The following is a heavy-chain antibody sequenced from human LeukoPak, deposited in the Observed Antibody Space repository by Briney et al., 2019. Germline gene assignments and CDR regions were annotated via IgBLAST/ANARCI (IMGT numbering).Heavy chain of an antibody. J-gene: IGHJ3*02. V-gene: IGHV4-4*02. CDR1: GGSISSSNW. D-gene: IGHD7-27*01. Sequence: SETLSLTCAVSGGSISSSNWWSWIRQPPGKGLEWIGEIYHSGSTNYNPSLKSRVTISVDKSKTQFSLKLSSVTAAATAVYYCGSLNWGGGAFDIWGQGTMVTVSS. CDR2: IYHSGST. CDR3: GSLNWGGGAFDI.